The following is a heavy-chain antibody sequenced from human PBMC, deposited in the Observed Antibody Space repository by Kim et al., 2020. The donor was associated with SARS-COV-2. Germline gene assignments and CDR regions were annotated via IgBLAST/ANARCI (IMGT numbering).Heavy chain of an antibody. V-gene: IGHV1-18*01. J-gene: IGHJ4*02. Sequence: AQKLPGRVTMTTETSTSTAYMELRSLRSDDTAVYYCARDSPAARLSHFDYWGQGTLVTVSP. CDR3: ARDSPAARLSHFDY. D-gene: IGHD2-2*01.